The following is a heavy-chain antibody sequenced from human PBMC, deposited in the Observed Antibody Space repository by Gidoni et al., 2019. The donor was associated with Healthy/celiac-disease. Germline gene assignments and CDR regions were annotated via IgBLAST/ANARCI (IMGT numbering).Heavy chain of an antibody. D-gene: IGHD3-9*01. V-gene: IGHV3-23*01. Sequence: EVQLLESGGGLVQPGGSLRLSSAASGFTFSSYAMSWVCQAPGKGLEWVSAISGSGGSTYYADSVKGRFTISRDNSKNTLYLQMNSLRAEDTAVYYCAKDEDPISIRYFDWVWDAFXIWGQGTMVTVSA. CDR2: ISGSGGST. J-gene: IGHJ3*02. CDR1: GFTFSSYA. CDR3: AKDEDPISIRYFDWVWDAFXI.